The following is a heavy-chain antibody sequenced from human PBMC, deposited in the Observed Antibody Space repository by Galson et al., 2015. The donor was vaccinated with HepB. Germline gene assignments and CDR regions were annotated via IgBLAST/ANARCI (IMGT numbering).Heavy chain of an antibody. Sequence: SLRLSCAASGFTFSSYSMNWVRQAPGKGLEWVSYISSSSSTIYYADSVKGRFTISRDNAKNSLYLQMNSLRAEDTAVYYCARDQGIAAAVAAVDYWGQGTLVTVSS. CDR2: ISSSSSTI. CDR1: GFTFSSYS. D-gene: IGHD6-13*01. V-gene: IGHV3-48*04. CDR3: ARDQGIAAAVAAVDY. J-gene: IGHJ4*02.